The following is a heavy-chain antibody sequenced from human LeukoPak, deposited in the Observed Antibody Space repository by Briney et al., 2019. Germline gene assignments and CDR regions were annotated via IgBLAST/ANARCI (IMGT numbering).Heavy chain of an antibody. Sequence: SETLSLTCTVSGDSVSSGSYYWSWIRQPPGKGLEWIGYIYFSGNTNYNPSLKSRVTISIDRFENQYSLRLSSVTAADTAVYYCAKGNGMIVPACFDYWGQGTLLTVSS. CDR3: AKGNGMIVPACFDY. J-gene: IGHJ4*02. V-gene: IGHV4-61*01. CDR1: GDSVSSGSYY. CDR2: IYFSGNT. D-gene: IGHD2-2*01.